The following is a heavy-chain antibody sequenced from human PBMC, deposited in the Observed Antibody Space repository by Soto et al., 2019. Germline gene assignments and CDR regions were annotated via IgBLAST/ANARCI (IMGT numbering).Heavy chain of an antibody. J-gene: IGHJ4*02. CDR3: GRHNPTENWNYNY. CDR1: GGSISSYY. V-gene: IGHV4-59*08. Sequence: PSEALSLTCIGSGGSISSYYWSWVRQPPGAGPEWIGYISYRGPTTYNPSLKSRVTISVDTPKNHFSLNVSSVTAPDTAVYYGGRHNPTENWNYNYWGKGTLFTSS. CDR2: ISYRGPT. D-gene: IGHD1-7*01.